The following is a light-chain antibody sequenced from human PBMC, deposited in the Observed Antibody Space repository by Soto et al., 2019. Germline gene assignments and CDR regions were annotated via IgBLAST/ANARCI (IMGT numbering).Light chain of an antibody. CDR2: DNN. Sequence: QSVLTQPPSVSAAPGQKVTISCSGSSSNIGSNYVSWNQQLPGTAPKLLICDNNKRPSGIPDRFSGSKSDTSATLGITGLQTGDEADYYCATWDSTLSAVVFGGGTKLTVL. J-gene: IGLJ2*01. CDR3: ATWDSTLSAVV. CDR1: SSNIGSNY. V-gene: IGLV1-51*01.